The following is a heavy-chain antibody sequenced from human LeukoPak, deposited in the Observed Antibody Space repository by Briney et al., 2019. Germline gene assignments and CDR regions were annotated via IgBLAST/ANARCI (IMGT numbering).Heavy chain of an antibody. CDR3: AREVGGYYDTSGYLYFDY. Sequence: TGRSLRLSCAASGFTFSDYYMSWIRQAPGKGLEWVSYISSSSTYTKYADSVKGRFTVSRDNAKNSLYLQMNSLRAEDTAVYYCAREVGGYYDTSGYLYFDYWGQGTLVTVSS. V-gene: IGHV3-11*06. D-gene: IGHD3-22*01. CDR2: ISSSSTYT. J-gene: IGHJ4*02. CDR1: GFTFSDYY.